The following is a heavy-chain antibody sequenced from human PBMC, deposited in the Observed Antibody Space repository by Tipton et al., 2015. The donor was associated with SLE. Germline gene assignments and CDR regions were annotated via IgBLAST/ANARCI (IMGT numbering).Heavy chain of an antibody. D-gene: IGHD1-1*01. V-gene: IGHV3-30-3*01. CDR2: ISYDGSNK. CDR1: GFTFSSYA. Sequence: SLRLSCAASGFTFSSYAMHWVRQAPGKGLEWVAVISYDGSNKYYADSVKGRFTISRDNSKNTLYLQMNSLRAEDTAVYYCATWDTGMYVWGKGTTVTVSS. CDR3: ATWDTGMYV. J-gene: IGHJ6*03.